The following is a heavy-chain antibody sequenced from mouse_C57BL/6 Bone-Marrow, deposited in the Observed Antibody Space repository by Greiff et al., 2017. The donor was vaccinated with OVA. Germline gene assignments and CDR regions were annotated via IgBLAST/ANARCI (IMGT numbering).Heavy chain of an antibody. D-gene: IGHD1-1*01. CDR2: IHPNSGST. CDR1: GYTFTSYW. CDR3: AGYYGSSWDFDY. J-gene: IGHJ2*01. V-gene: IGHV1-64*01. Sequence: QVQLQQSGAELVKPGASVKLSCKASGYTFTSYWMHWVKQRPGQGLEWIGMIHPNSGSTNYNEKFKSKATLTVDKSSSTAYMQLSSLTSEDSAVYYCAGYYGSSWDFDYWGQGTTLTVSS.